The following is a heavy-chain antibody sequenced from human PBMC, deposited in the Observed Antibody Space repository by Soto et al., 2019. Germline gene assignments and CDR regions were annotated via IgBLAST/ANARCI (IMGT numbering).Heavy chain of an antibody. J-gene: IGHJ6*03. CDR1: GFTFSDFW. V-gene: IGHV3-74*01. D-gene: IGHD2-21*01. CDR2: IKSDGGSA. Sequence: EVQLVESGGGLVQPGGSLRLSCAASGFTFSDFWLHWVRQAPEKGQVWVSRIKSDGGSANYADSVKGRFTIFRDNAKNTVYLQMDSLRAEDTAVYYCARGAKGAYYVDVWGKGTTVTVSS. CDR3: ARGAKGAYYVDV.